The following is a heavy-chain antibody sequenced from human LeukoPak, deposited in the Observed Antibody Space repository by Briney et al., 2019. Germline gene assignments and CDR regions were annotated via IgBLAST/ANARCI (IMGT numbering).Heavy chain of an antibody. CDR1: GFTFSSYW. CDR2: MKQDGSGE. V-gene: IGHV3-7*01. D-gene: IGHD6-13*01. CDR3: ARDHIIASAGSDY. Sequence: GGSLRLSCAASGFTFSSYWMRWVRQAPGKGLEWVANMKQDGSGEYYVDSVKGRFTISRDNAKNLLYLQMNSLRAEDTALYYCARDHIIASAGSDYWGQGTLVTVSS. J-gene: IGHJ4*02.